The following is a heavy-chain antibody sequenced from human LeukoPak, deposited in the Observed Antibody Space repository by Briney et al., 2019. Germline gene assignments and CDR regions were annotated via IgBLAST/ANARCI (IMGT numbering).Heavy chain of an antibody. J-gene: IGHJ4*02. D-gene: IGHD3-10*01. Sequence: GASVKLSCKATGYTFTGYYMHWMPHAPGQGLDWMGPIKPNSGGTNYAQKFQGRVTMTRKTSISTAYMELSRLRADDTAVYYCATDLGYYGSGRPNTLAYWGQGTLVTVSS. CDR3: ATDLGYYGSGRPNTLAY. CDR1: GYTFTGYY. CDR2: IKPNSGGT. V-gene: IGHV1-2*06.